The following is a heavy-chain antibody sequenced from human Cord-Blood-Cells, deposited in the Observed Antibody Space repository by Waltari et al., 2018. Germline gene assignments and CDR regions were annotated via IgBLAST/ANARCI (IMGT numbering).Heavy chain of an antibody. D-gene: IGHD1-26*01. Sequence: QVQLVQSGAEVKKPGSSVKVSCKASGGTFSSYAISWVRQAPGQGLEWMGGIIPIFGTANYAQKFQGRVTITAYKSTSTAYMELSSLRSEDTAVYYCARDQGSSGSYYYYYYGMDVWGQGTTVTVSS. J-gene: IGHJ6*02. CDR1: GGTFSSYA. V-gene: IGHV1-69*06. CDR2: IIPIFGTA. CDR3: ARDQGSSGSYYYYYYGMDV.